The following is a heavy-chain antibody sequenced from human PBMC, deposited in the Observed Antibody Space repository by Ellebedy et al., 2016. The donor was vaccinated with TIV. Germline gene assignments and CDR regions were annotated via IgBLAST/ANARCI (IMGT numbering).Heavy chain of an antibody. V-gene: IGHV2-5*02. D-gene: IGHD5/OR15-5a*01. Sequence: SGPTLVKPTQTLTLTCTFSGFSLSTSGVGVGWIRQPPGKALEWLALIYWDDDKRYSPSLKSRLTITKDISKNQVVLIMTNLDPVDTATYYCARAVVSNTGGCFDYWGQGTLVTVSS. J-gene: IGHJ4*02. CDR3: ARAVVSNTGGCFDY. CDR1: GFSLSTSGVG. CDR2: IYWDDDK.